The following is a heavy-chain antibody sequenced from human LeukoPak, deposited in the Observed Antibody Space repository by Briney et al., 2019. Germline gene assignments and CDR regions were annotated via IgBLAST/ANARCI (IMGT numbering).Heavy chain of an antibody. CDR3: ARDWFCSSTSCNPRGFDY. CDR1: GGTFSSYA. J-gene: IGHJ4*02. D-gene: IGHD2-2*01. Sequence: GSSVKVSCKASGGTFSSYAISWVRQAPGQGLEWMGGIIPIFGTANYAQKFQGRVTITADESTSTAYMELSSLRSEDTAVYYCARDWFCSSTSCNPRGFDYWGQGTLVTVSS. V-gene: IGHV1-69*01. CDR2: IIPIFGTA.